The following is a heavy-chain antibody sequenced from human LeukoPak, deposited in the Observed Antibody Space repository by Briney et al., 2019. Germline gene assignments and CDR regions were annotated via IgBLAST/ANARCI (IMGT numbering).Heavy chain of an antibody. CDR3: ARVWAVARPWDV. J-gene: IGHJ6*04. V-gene: IGHV3-48*04. Sequence: GGSLRLSCAASGFIFSTYSMNWVRQAPGKGLEWVSYISSSGSSIYYADSVKGRFTISRDNAKNSLYLQMNSLRAEDTAVYYCARVWAVARPWDVWGKGTTVTVSS. CDR1: GFIFSTYS. CDR2: ISSSGSSI. D-gene: IGHD6-19*01.